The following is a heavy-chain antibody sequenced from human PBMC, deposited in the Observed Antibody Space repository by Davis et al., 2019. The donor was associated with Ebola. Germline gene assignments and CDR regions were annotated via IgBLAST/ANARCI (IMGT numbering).Heavy chain of an antibody. J-gene: IGHJ6*02. CDR3: ARGIGYCSSTSCYYYYGMDV. CDR2: ITPSDGAT. CDR1: GYTFTSYY. Sequence: AASVKVSCKASGYTFTSYYMHWVRQAPGQGLEWMGMITPSDGATSYAQKFQGRVTMTRDTSTNTVYMELSSLRSEDTAVYYCARGIGYCSSTSCYYYYGMDVWGQGTTVTVSS. D-gene: IGHD2-2*01. V-gene: IGHV1-46*01.